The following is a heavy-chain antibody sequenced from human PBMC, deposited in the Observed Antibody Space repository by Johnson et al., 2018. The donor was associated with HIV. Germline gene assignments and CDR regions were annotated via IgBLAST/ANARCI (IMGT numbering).Heavy chain of an antibody. CDR2: IRYDGSNK. D-gene: IGHD5-18*01. J-gene: IGHJ3*02. CDR1: GFTFSSYG. CDR3: ARDRGGYSYGYDSDAFDI. V-gene: IGHV3-30*02. Sequence: QEQLVESGGGVVQPGGSLRLSCAASGFTFSSYGMHWVRQAPGKGLEWVAFIRYDGSNKYYADSVKGRFTISRDNSKNTLYLQMNSLRDEDTAVYYCARDRGGYSYGYDSDAFDIWGQGTMVTVSS.